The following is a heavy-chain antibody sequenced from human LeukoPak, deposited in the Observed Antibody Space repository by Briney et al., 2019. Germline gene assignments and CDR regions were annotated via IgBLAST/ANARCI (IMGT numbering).Heavy chain of an antibody. CDR3: VRDKGPITMVRGVYYYYGMDV. D-gene: IGHD3-10*01. CDR2: ISAYNGNT. J-gene: IGHJ6*02. CDR1: GYTFTSYG. Sequence: ASVNVSCKASGYTFTSYGISWVRQAPGQGLEWMGWISAYNGNTNYAQKLQGRVTMTTDTSTSTAYMELRSLRAEDTAVYYCVRDKGPITMVRGVYYYYGMDVWGQGTTVTVSS. V-gene: IGHV1-18*01.